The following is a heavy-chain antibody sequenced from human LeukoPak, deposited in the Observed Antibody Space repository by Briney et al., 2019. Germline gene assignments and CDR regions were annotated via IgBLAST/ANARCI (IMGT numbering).Heavy chain of an antibody. CDR3: AREGPDIVVVVAANNWFDP. V-gene: IGHV1-46*01. J-gene: IGHJ5*02. CDR1: GYTFTSYY. Sequence: ASVKVSCKASGYTFTSYYMHWVRQAPGQGLEWMGIINPSGGSTSYAQKFQGRVTMTRDTSTSAVHMELSSLRSEDTAVYYCAREGPDIVVVVAANNWFDPWGQGTLVTVSS. D-gene: IGHD2-15*01. CDR2: INPSGGST.